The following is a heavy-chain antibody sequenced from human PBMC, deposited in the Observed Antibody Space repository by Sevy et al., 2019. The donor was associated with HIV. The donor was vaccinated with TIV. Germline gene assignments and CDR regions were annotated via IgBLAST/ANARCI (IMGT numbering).Heavy chain of an antibody. D-gene: IGHD3-10*02. CDR3: ARVLGLRSGFDY. V-gene: IGHV4-59*01. CDR1: GGSFSNYY. CDR2: IYNSGGT. J-gene: IGHJ4*02. Sequence: SETLSLTCTLSGGSFSNYYWNWIRQPPGKGLEWIGYIYNSGGTNYNPSLKSRITMSVDTSKNQFSLKLSSVTAADTAVYFCARVLGLRSGFDYWGQGIPVTVSS.